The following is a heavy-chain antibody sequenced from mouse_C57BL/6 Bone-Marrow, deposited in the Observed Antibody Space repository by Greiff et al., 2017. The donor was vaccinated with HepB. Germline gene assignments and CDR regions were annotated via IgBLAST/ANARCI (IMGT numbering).Heavy chain of an antibody. CDR1: GYTFTSYW. J-gene: IGHJ3*01. Sequence: VQLQQSGAELVKPGASVKLSCKASGYTFTSYWMLWVKQRPGQGLEWIGMIHPNSGSTNYNEKFKSKATLTVDKSSSTAYMQLSSLTSEDSAVYYCARGGGNYWFAYWGQGTLVTVSA. CDR3: ARGGGNYWFAY. D-gene: IGHD2-1*01. CDR2: IHPNSGST. V-gene: IGHV1-64*01.